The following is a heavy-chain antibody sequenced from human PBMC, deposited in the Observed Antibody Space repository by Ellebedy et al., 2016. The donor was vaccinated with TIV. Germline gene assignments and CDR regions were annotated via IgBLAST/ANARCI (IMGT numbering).Heavy chain of an antibody. CDR1: GDSVSSDSAA. V-gene: IGHV6-1*01. Sequence: SQTLSLTCAISGDSVSSDSAAWNWIRQSPSRGLEWLGRTYYRSKWYNDYTISVKSRITINPDTSKNQFSLQLNSVTPEDTAVYYCARDRNYDILTGYSPPDAFDIWGQGTMVTVSS. CDR2: TYYRSKWYN. CDR3: ARDRNYDILTGYSPPDAFDI. J-gene: IGHJ3*02. D-gene: IGHD3-9*01.